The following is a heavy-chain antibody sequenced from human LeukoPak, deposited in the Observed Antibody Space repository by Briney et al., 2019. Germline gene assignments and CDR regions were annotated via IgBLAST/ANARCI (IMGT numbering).Heavy chain of an antibody. CDR1: GFTFSSYG. J-gene: IGHJ4*02. Sequence: GGSLRLSCAASGFTFSSYGMHWVRQAPGKGLEWAAVISYDGSNKYYADSVKGRFTISRDNSKNTLYLQMNSLRAEDTAVYYCAKDEASYYFDYWGQGTLVTVSS. V-gene: IGHV3-30*18. CDR3: AKDEASYYFDY. CDR2: ISYDGSNK.